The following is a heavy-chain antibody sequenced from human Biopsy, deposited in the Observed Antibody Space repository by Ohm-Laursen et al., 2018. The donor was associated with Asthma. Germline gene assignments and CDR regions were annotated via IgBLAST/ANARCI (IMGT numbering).Heavy chain of an antibody. CDR2: VSYDGGVV. D-gene: IGHD3-22*01. CDR1: GFTFGNFW. CDR3: ARGDSSNWSHYYFDY. Sequence: SLRLSCSASGFTFGNFWMSWGRQTPGKGLEWVAVVSYDGGVVHYADSMKGRFTISRDYSKNTLYLQMHSLRAEDTAVYYCARGDSSNWSHYYFDYWGQGTLVTVSS. V-gene: IGHV3-33*08. J-gene: IGHJ4*02.